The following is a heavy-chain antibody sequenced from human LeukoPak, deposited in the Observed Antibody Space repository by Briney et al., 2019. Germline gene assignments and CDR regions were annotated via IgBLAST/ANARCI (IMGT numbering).Heavy chain of an antibody. D-gene: IGHD4-17*01. V-gene: IGHV4-39*01. J-gene: IGHJ3*02. Sequence: SETLSLTCTVSGGSISSSSYYWGWIRQPPGKGLEWIGSIYYSGSTYYNPSLKSRVTISVDTSKNQFSLMLSSVTAADTAVYYCARHGGADYGDYVEAFDIWGQGTMVTVSS. CDR3: ARHGGADYGDYVEAFDI. CDR2: IYYSGST. CDR1: GGSISSSSYY.